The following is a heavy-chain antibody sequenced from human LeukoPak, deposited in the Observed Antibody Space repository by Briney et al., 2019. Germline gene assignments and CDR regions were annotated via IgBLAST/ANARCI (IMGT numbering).Heavy chain of an antibody. V-gene: IGHV3-53*01. CDR2: IYSGGST. CDR3: ASCKDGYNYFGY. Sequence: GGSLRLSCAASGFTVSSNYMSWVRQAPGKGLEWVSAIYSGGSTYYADSVKGRFTISRDNSKNTLYLQMNSLRAKDTAVYYCASCKDGYNYFGYWGQGTLVTVSS. J-gene: IGHJ4*02. CDR1: GFTVSSNY. D-gene: IGHD5-24*01.